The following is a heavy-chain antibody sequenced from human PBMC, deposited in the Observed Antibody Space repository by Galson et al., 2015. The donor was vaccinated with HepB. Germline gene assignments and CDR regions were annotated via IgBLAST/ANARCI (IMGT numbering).Heavy chain of an antibody. J-gene: IGHJ4*02. CDR1: GGSLTGYY. CDR2: INHSGST. D-gene: IGHD3-22*01. V-gene: IGHV4-34*01. Sequence: ETLSLTCGVYGGSLTGYYWSWIRQPPGKGLEWIGDINHSGSTNYNPSLKSRVTISIDASKNQFSLKVRSVTAADTAVYYCARGPAIPKSFKPLYYDGNDYSVGPSDYWGQGTLVTVSS. CDR3: ARGPAIPKSFKPLYYDGNDYSVGPSDY.